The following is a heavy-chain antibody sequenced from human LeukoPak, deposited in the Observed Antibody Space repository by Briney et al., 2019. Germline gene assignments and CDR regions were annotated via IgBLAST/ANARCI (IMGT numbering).Heavy chain of an antibody. Sequence: SGTLSLTCAVSGGSISSSNWWSWVRQPPGKGLEWIGEIYHSGSTNYNPSLKSRVTISVDKSKNQFSLKLSSVTAADTAVYYCESSRGDRSYYFDDLGQGTLVTVYS. J-gene: IGHJ4*02. D-gene: IGHD3-16*01. V-gene: IGHV4-4*02. CDR2: IYHSGST. CDR3: ESSRGDRSYYFDD. CDR1: GGSISSSNW.